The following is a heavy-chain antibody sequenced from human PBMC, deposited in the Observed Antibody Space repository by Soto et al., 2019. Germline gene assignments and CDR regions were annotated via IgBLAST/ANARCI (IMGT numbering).Heavy chain of an antibody. CDR3: ARGRFRRTWFDP. V-gene: IGHV1-8*01. CDR1: GYTFSDYD. J-gene: IGHJ5*02. D-gene: IGHD3-16*01. CDR2: MNPYSGNT. Sequence: QVQLVQSGAEVKKPGDSEKVSCEASGYTFSDYDINWVRQAAGQGLEWMGWMNPYSGNTGYAQKFQGRVTMTTDTSITTAYLELSSLTFEDTAIYYCARGRFRRTWFDPWGQGTLVTVSS.